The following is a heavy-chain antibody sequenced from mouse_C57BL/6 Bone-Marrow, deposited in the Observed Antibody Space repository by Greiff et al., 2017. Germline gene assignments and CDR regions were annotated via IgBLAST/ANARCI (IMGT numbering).Heavy chain of an antibody. CDR3: ARCRARGMDY. CDR1: GYTFPSYT. V-gene: IGHV1-4*01. J-gene: IGHJ4*01. CDR2: INPSSGYT. Sequence: VKLQESGAELARPGASVKMSCKASGYTFPSYTMHWVQQRPGQGLEWIGYINPSSGYTKYNQKFKDKATLTADKSSSTAYMQLSSLTSEDSAVYYCARCRARGMDYWVQGTSVTVSS.